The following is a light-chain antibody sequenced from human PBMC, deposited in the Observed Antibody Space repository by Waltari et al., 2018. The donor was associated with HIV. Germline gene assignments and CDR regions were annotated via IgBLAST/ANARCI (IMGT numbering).Light chain of an antibody. CDR1: QSISSY. Sequence: DIQMTQSSSSLSASVGDRVTITCRASQSISSYLNWYQQKPGKAPKLLIYDASSLQSGVPSRFSGSGSGTDFTLTISSLPPEDFATYYCQQNYSSPWTFGQGTKVEIK. J-gene: IGKJ1*01. V-gene: IGKV1-39*01. CDR2: DAS. CDR3: QQNYSSPWT.